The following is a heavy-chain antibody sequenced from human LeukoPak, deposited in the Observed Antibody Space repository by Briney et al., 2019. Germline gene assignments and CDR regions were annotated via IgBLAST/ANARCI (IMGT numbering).Heavy chain of an antibody. D-gene: IGHD3-3*01. Sequence: PSETLSLTCTVSGGSISSSSYYWGWIRQPPGKGLEWIGSIYYSGSTYYNPSLKSRVTISVDTSKNQFSLKLSSVTAADTAVYYCARHFWDGSPCLLDPWGQGTLVTVSS. J-gene: IGHJ5*02. CDR3: ARHFWDGSPCLLDP. V-gene: IGHV4-39*01. CDR1: GGSISSSSYY. CDR2: IYYSGST.